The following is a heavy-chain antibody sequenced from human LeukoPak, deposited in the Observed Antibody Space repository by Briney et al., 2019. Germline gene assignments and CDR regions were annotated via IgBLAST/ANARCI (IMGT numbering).Heavy chain of an antibody. D-gene: IGHD3-3*01. V-gene: IGHV1-2*02. CDR2: INPNTGGT. CDR1: GYPFTVHY. J-gene: IGHJ4*02. CDR3: AVWKGYHDFWSGPFDY. Sequence: ASVKVSCTPSGYPFTVHYIHWVRQAPGQGLEWMGWINPNTGGTNYAQKFQGRVTMTSDTSVSTGYMELSSLRSDDTAVYYCAVWKGYHDFWSGPFDYWGQGTRVSVSS.